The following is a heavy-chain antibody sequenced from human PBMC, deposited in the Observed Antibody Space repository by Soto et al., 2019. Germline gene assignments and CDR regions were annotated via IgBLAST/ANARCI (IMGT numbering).Heavy chain of an antibody. CDR3: AKTHDILTGYAFDAFDI. J-gene: IGHJ3*02. CDR2: ISGSGGST. CDR1: GFTFISYA. Sequence: GSLRLSCAASGFTFISYAMSCFLQSPVKVLEWVSAISGSGGSTYYADSVKGRFTISRDNSKNTLYLQMNSLRAEDTAVYYCAKTHDILTGYAFDAFDIWGQGTMVTVSS. D-gene: IGHD3-9*01. V-gene: IGHV3-23*01.